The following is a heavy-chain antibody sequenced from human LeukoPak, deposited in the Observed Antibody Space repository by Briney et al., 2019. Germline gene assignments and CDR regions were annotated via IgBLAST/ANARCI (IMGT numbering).Heavy chain of an antibody. V-gene: IGHV3-9*01. CDR3: ARELGLYV. CDR2: ISWNSGSV. J-gene: IGHJ6*04. D-gene: IGHD3-10*01. CDR1: GFTFDDYA. Sequence: GGSLRLSCAVSGFTFDDYAMHWVRQAPGKGLEWVSGISWNSGSVGYADSVKGRFTISRDNAKNPLYLQMNSLRAEDTAVYYCARELGLYVWGKGTTVTVSS.